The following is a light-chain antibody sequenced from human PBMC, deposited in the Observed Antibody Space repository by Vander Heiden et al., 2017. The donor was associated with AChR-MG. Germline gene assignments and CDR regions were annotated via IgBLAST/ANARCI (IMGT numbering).Light chain of an antibody. CDR3: QQYGSSLRVT. V-gene: IGKV3-20*01. CDR2: GAS. Sequence: LSPPSATLSLSPGERATLSCRASQSVSSSYFAWYQQHPRQAPRLLIYGASSSATGIPDSFSGGGSRTVFTLTISILDPDYFAVYCCQQYGSSLRVTFGQGTKVEIK. CDR1: QSVSSSY. J-gene: IGKJ1*01.